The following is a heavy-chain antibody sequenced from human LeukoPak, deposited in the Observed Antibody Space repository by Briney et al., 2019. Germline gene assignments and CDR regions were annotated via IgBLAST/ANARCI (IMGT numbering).Heavy chain of an antibody. D-gene: IGHD2-15*01. V-gene: IGHV3-21*01. Sequence: GGSLLICSAASGFTISSYSMNWGRREPGKGGEGVSSISSSSSYIYYKDSVKSRFTISRDNPKNSLYLQMNSLRAEDTAVYYFARDLRYCSGGSCKGFDSWGQGTLVTVSS. J-gene: IGHJ4*02. CDR1: GFTISSYS. CDR3: ARDLRYCSGGSCKGFDS. CDR2: ISSSSSYI.